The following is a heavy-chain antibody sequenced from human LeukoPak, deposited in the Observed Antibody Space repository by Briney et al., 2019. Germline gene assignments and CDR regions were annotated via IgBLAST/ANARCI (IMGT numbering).Heavy chain of an antibody. CDR1: GYTFSDYG. CDR3: ARDRCSSTTCYQSWFDP. V-gene: IGHV1-18*01. J-gene: IGHJ5*02. Sequence: ASVKVSCKASGYTFSDYGISWVRQAPGQGLEWVGRISPNSGYTNYAQKVQGRVTMTTDTSTSTAYMELRSLRSDDTAVYYCARDRCSSTTCYQSWFDPWGQGTLVTVSS. CDR2: ISPNSGYT. D-gene: IGHD2-2*01.